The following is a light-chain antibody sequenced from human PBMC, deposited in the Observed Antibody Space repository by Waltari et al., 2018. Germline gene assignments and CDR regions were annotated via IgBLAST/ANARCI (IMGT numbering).Light chain of an antibody. CDR1: ESISTW. CDR3: QQYSNYYT. CDR2: KAS. J-gene: IGKJ2*01. V-gene: IGKV1-5*03. Sequence: DIQMTQSPSTLSASVGYTVTFTCRASESISTWLAWYQQRPGKAPKLLIYKASYLETGVPSRFSGSGSGTEFILTISSLRPDDSATYYCQQYSNYYTFGQGTKLEIK.